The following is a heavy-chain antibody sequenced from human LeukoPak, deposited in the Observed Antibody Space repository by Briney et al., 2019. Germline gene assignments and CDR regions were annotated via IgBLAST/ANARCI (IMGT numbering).Heavy chain of an antibody. CDR2: INPNSGGT. D-gene: IGHD2-15*01. CDR1: GYTFTGYY. CDR3: ARDPIVVVVAAKGKLGMDV. V-gene: IGHV1-2*02. J-gene: IGHJ6*02. Sequence: GASVKVSCKASGYTFTGYYMHWVRQAPGQGLEWMGWINPNSGGTNYAQKFQGRVTMTRDTSISTAYMELSRLRSDDTAVYYCARDPIVVVVAAKGKLGMDVWGQGTTVTVSS.